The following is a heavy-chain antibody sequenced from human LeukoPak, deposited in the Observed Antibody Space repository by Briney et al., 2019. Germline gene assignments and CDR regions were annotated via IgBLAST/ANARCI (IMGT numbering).Heavy chain of an antibody. D-gene: IGHD3-16*01. CDR3: ATVTFGGLDGGY. V-gene: IGHV1-24*01. J-gene: IGHJ4*02. Sequence: ASVKVSCKVSGYTLTELSMHWVRQAPGKGLEWMGGFDPEDGETIYAQKFQGRVTMTEDTSTDTAYTELSSLRSEDTAVYYCATVTFGGLDGGYWGQGTLVTVSS. CDR2: FDPEDGET. CDR1: GYTLTELS.